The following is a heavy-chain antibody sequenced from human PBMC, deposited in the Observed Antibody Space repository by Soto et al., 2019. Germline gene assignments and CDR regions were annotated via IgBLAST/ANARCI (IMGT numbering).Heavy chain of an antibody. D-gene: IGHD2-8*02. CDR2: ILVGGST. J-gene: IGHJ3*02. CDR1: GFTCSSYD. Sequence: LRLSCAASGFTCSSYDMSWVRQAPGKGLEWVSTILVGGSTHYPDSVKGRFTISRDYSKNTLFLQMNSLTAGDTAVYYCAKATATGGGAFDICGQGTMVTV. V-gene: IGHV3-23*01. CDR3: AKATATGGGAFDI.